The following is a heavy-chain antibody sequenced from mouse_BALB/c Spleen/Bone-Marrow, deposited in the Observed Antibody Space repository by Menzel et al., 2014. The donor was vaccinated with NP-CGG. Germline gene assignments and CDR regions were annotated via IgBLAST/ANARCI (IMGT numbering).Heavy chain of an antibody. CDR2: IWSGGST. J-gene: IGHJ3*01. Sequence: VKLMESGPGLVQPSQSLSITCTVSGFSLTSYGVHWVRQSPGKGLEWLGVIWSGGSTDYNAAFISRLSISKDNSKSQVFFKMNSLQANDTAIYYCATDGYYVRLAYWGQGTLVTVSA. CDR3: ATDGYYVRLAY. D-gene: IGHD2-3*01. V-gene: IGHV2-2*02. CDR1: GFSLTSYG.